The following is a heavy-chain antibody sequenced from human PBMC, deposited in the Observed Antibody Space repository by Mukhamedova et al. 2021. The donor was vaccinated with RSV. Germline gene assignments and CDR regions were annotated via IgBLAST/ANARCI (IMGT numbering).Heavy chain of an antibody. CDR2: INHSGST. J-gene: IGHJ3*02. Sequence: IGEINHSGSTNYNPSLKSRVPISVDTSKNQFSLNLSSVTAADTAVYYCARGLRWLQTYDRRPNNRDAFDIWGQGPLVTVSS. CDR3: ARGLRWLQTYDRRPNNRDAFDI. D-gene: IGHD5-24*01. V-gene: IGHV4-34*01.